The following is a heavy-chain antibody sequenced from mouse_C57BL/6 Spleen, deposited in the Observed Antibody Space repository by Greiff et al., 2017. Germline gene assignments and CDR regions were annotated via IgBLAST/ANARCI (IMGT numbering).Heavy chain of an antibody. J-gene: IGHJ2*01. Sequence: EVQVVESGPGLVKPSQSLSLTCSVTGYSITSGYYWNWIRQFPGNKLEWMGYISYDGSNNYNPSLKNRISITRDTSKNQFFLKLNSVTTEDTATYYCARNPANYFDYWGQGTTLTVSS. V-gene: IGHV3-6*01. CDR3: ARNPANYFDY. CDR2: ISYDGSN. CDR1: GYSITSGYY.